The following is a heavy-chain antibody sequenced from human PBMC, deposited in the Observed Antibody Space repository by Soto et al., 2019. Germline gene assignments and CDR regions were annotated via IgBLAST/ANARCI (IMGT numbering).Heavy chain of an antibody. D-gene: IGHD6-13*01. CDR2: IWYDGSNK. V-gene: IGHV3-33*01. CDR1: GFTFSSYG. Sequence: QVQLLESGGGVVQPGRSLRLSCAASGFTFSSYGMHWVRQTPGKGLEWVAIIWYDGSNKYYADSVKGRFTISRDNSKNPLYLQKNSLRAEDTDVYYCARGDYAVYSSSFHWGQGTLVTVS. J-gene: IGHJ4*02. CDR3: ARGDYAVYSSSFH.